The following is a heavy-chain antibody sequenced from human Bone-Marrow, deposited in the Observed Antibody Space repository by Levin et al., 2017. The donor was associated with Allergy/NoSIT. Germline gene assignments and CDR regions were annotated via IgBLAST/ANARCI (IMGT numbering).Heavy chain of an antibody. CDR1: GFTFSDYY. D-gene: IGHD3-3*01. CDR2: ISSTAVSI. Sequence: GGSLRLSCAASGFTFSDYYMSWIRQPPGKGLEWVSFISSTAVSINYADSVKGRFTISRDNGQNLLSLQMDRLRAEDTAIYYCVRGAEWSTSAYNWFDSWGQGTLVTVSS. J-gene: IGHJ5*01. V-gene: IGHV3-11*01. CDR3: VRGAEWSTSAYNWFDS.